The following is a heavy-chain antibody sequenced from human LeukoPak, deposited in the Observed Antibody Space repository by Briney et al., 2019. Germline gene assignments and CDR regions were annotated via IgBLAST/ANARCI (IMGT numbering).Heavy chain of an antibody. Sequence: GGSLRLSCAATGFTFSSYAMSWVRQAPGKGLEWVSAISGSGGSTYYADSVKGRFTISRDNSKNTLYLQMNSLRAEDTAVYYCARSTVTTPCYFDYWGQGTLVTVSS. D-gene: IGHD4-17*01. CDR2: ISGSGGST. CDR3: ARSTVTTPCYFDY. J-gene: IGHJ4*02. V-gene: IGHV3-23*01. CDR1: GFTFSSYA.